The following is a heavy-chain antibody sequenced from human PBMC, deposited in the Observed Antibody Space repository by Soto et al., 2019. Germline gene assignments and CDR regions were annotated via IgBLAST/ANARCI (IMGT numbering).Heavy chain of an antibody. CDR1: GFTFSSYA. CDR2: ISGSGGSM. V-gene: IGHV3-23*01. CDR3: ARHPERIAEIGWFDP. J-gene: IGHJ5*02. D-gene: IGHD6-13*01. Sequence: PGGSLRLSCAASGFTFSSYAMRWVRQAPGKGLEWVSAISGSGGSMYYADSVKGRFTISRDNSKNTLYLQMNSLRAEDTAVYYCARHPERIAEIGWFDPWGQGTLVTVSS.